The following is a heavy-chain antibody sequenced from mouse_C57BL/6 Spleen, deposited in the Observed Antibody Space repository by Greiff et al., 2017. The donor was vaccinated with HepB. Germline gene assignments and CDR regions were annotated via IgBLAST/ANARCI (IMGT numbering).Heavy chain of an antibody. CDR1: GFSLTSYG. CDR3: ASPRYDGYYDYYAMDY. Sequence: VQLQQSGPGLVQPSQSLSITCSVSGFSLTSYGVHWVRQSPGKGLEWLGVIWSGGSTDYNAAFISRLSISKDNSKSQVFFKMNSLQADDTAIYYCASPRYDGYYDYYAMDYWGQGTSVTVSS. V-gene: IGHV2-2*01. J-gene: IGHJ4*01. D-gene: IGHD2-3*01. CDR2: IWSGGST.